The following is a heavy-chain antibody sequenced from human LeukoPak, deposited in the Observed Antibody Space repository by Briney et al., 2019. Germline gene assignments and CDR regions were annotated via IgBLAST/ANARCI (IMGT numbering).Heavy chain of an antibody. CDR3: ARGRQWLVAEYFQH. D-gene: IGHD6-19*01. V-gene: IGHV1-2*02. CDR2: INPNSGGT. CDR1: GYTFTGYY. Sequence: ASVKVSCKDSGYTFTGYYMHWVRQAPGQGLEWMGWINPNSGGTNYAQKFQCRVTMTRDTSISTAYMELSRLRSDDTAVYYCARGRQWLVAEYFQHWGQGTLVTVSS. J-gene: IGHJ1*01.